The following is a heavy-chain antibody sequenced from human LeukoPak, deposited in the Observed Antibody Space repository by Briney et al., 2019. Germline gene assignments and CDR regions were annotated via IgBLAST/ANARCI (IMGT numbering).Heavy chain of an antibody. J-gene: IGHJ4*02. CDR3: AASYSSAFPETDY. CDR2: ISYSGST. CDR1: GGSVSRGSYY. D-gene: IGHD6-19*01. Sequence: SETLSLTCTVSGGSVSRGSYYGSWIRQSPGKGLEWIGYISYSGSTKYTPSLKSRVTISVDASKNQFSLRLSSVTAADTAVYYCAASYSSAFPETDYWGQGTLVTVSS. V-gene: IGHV4-61*01.